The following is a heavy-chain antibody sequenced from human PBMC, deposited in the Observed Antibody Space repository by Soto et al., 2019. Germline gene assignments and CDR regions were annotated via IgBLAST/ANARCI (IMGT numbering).Heavy chain of an antibody. J-gene: IGHJ5*02. D-gene: IGHD3-3*01. CDR1: GGSFSGYY. CDR2: INHSGST. V-gene: IGHV4-34*01. CDR3: ARADYEFWSGLRNGCGP. Sequence: KPSETLSLTCAVYGGSFSGYYWSWIRQPPGKGLEWIGEINHSGSTNYNPSLKSRVTISVDTSKNQFSLKLSSVTAADTAVYYGARADYEFWSGLRNGCGPWGKGTLV.